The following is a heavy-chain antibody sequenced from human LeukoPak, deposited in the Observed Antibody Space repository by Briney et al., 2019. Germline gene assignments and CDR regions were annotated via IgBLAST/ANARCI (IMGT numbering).Heavy chain of an antibody. Sequence: GGSLRLSCAPSGFTFSNAWMSWVRQAPGKGLEWVGRIKSKTDGGTTDYAAPVKGRFTISRDDSKNTLYLQMNSLKTEDTAVYYCTTAESELLWFGELFYFDYWGQGTLVTVSS. CDR1: GFTFSNAW. J-gene: IGHJ4*02. CDR3: TTAESELLWFGELFYFDY. D-gene: IGHD3-10*01. V-gene: IGHV3-15*01. CDR2: IKSKTDGGTT.